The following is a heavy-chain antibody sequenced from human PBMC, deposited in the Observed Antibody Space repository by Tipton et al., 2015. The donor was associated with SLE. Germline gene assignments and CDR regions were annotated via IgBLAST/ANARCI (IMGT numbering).Heavy chain of an antibody. CDR2: IYYSGRT. CDR3: ARGNQHSGYDGFDY. D-gene: IGHD5-12*01. V-gene: IGHV4-39*07. Sequence: TLSLTCTVSGGSIRTSNNYWDWIRQPPGKGLEWIGTIYYSGRTDYNPSLKSRVTMSVDTSKNQVSLKLSSVTAADTAIYYCARGNQHSGYDGFDYWGQGTLVTVSS. CDR1: GGSIRTSNNY. J-gene: IGHJ4*02.